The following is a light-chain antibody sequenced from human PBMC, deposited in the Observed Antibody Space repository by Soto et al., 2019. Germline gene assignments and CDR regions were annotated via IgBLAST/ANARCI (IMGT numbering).Light chain of an antibody. CDR2: DAS. CDR1: QSVGKY. J-gene: IGKJ1*01. V-gene: IGKV3-11*01. CDR3: RQRCNWPRT. Sequence: DIVLTQSPATLSLSPGERATLSCRASQSVGKYLAWYQQKPGQAPRLLIYDASNRATCIPARFSGSGSGTDFTPTISSLEPDDFAVCYCRQRCNWPRTFGQGTKVEIK.